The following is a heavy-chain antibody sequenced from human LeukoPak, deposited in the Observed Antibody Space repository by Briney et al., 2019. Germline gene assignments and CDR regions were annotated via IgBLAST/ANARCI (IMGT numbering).Heavy chain of an antibody. Sequence: GWSLRLSCAASGFTFSSYWMDWVRQAPGKGLVWVSRIYTDEGSTSYADSVKGRFTIYRDNAKNTLYLQMYSLRAEDTAVYYCARDGSLPDYWGQGTLVTVSS. CDR2: IYTDEGST. V-gene: IGHV3-74*01. CDR1: GFTFSSYW. J-gene: IGHJ4*02. CDR3: ARDGSLPDY.